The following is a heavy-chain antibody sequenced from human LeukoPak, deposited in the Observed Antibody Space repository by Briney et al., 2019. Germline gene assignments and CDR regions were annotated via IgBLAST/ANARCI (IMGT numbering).Heavy chain of an antibody. CDR1: GYSFTTYW. CDR2: IYPGDSDT. Sequence: GESLKISCKGSGYSFTTYWIAWVRQMPGKGLEWMGIIYPGDSDTTYSPSFQGQVTISAGRSISTAYLQWSSLKASDTAMYYCARLRGGDGYNTYYFDYWGQGTLVTVSS. J-gene: IGHJ4*02. CDR3: ARLRGGDGYNTYYFDY. D-gene: IGHD5-24*01. V-gene: IGHV5-51*01.